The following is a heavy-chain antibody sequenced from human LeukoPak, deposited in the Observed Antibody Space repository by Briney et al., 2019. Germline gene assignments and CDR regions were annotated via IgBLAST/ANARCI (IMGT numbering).Heavy chain of an antibody. V-gene: IGHV4-59*01. D-gene: IGHD3-3*02. CDR2: IYYSGST. Sequence: SETLSLTCTVSGDSLSSYYWSWIRPPPGKGLEWIGCIYYSGSTKYNPSLTSRVTTSRDTSKNQFSLKLSSVTAADTAVYYCARDAFGRSGFDYWGQGTLVTVSS. CDR1: GDSLSSYY. CDR3: ARDAFGRSGFDY. J-gene: IGHJ4*02.